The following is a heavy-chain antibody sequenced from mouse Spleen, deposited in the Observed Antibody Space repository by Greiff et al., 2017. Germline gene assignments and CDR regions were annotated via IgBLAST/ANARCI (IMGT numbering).Heavy chain of an antibody. D-gene: IGHD1-1*01. CDR2: IDPYNGGT. CDR1: GYSFTDYN. Sequence: EVQGVESGPELVKPGASVKVSCKASGYSFTDYNMYWVKQSHGKSLEWIGYIDPYNGGTSYNQKFKGKATLTVDKSSSTAFMHLNSLTSEDSAVYYCARNPFTTVVATDYYAMDYWGQGTSVTVSS. CDR3: ARNPFTTVVATDYYAMDY. J-gene: IGHJ4*01. V-gene: IGHV1S135*01.